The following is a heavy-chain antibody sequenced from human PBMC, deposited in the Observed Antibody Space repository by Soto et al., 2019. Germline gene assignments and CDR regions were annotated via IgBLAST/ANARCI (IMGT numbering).Heavy chain of an antibody. CDR1: GFTFSSYG. J-gene: IGHJ4*02. CDR3: ARDPYYYDSSGELGYFDY. V-gene: IGHV3-33*01. CDR2: IWYDGSNK. Sequence: QVQLVESGGGVVQPGRSLRLSCAASGFTFSSYGMHWVRQAPGKGLEWVAVIWYDGSNKYYADSVKGRFTISRHNSKNTLYLQMNSLRAEDTAVYYCARDPYYYDSSGELGYFDYWGQGTLVTVSS. D-gene: IGHD3-22*01.